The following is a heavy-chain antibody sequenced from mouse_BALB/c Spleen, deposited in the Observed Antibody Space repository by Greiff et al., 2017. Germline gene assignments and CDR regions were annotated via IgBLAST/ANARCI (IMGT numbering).Heavy chain of an antibody. CDR2: INSDGGST. J-gene: IGHJ3*01. CDR3: ARNDGNYRPFAY. Sequence: EVQRVESGGGLVQPGESLKLSCESNEYAFPSHDMSWVRKTPEKRLELVAAINSDGGSTYYPDTMERRFIISRDNTKKTLYLQMSSLRSEDTALYYCARNDGNYRPFAYWGQGTLVTVSA. CDR1: EYAFPSHD. V-gene: IGHV5-2*01. D-gene: IGHD2-1*01.